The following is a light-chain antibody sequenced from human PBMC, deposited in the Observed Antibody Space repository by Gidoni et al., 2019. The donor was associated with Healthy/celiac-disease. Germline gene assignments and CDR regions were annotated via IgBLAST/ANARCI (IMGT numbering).Light chain of an antibody. CDR2: LGS. V-gene: IGKV2-28*01. CDR1: QSLLHSNGYNY. J-gene: IGKJ1*01. CDR3: MQALQTPLA. Sequence: DIVMTQSPLSLPVTPGEPASIPCRSSQSLLHSNGYNYLDWYLQKPGQSPQLLIYLGSNRASGVPDRFSGSGSGTDFTLKISRVEDEDVGVYYCMQALQTPLAFGQGTKVEIK.